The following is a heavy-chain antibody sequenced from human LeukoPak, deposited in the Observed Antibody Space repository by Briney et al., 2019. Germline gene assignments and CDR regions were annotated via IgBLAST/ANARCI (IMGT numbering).Heavy chain of an antibody. V-gene: IGHV4-4*02. CDR3: ARSAGWWSLDY. Sequence: SETLSLTCAVSGDSISTRNWWNWVRQPPGKGLDWIGEISHGGSTKYNPSLKNRVTISKDNSKNEFSLKLNSVTAADTAVYFCARSAGWWSLDYWGQGALVTVST. CDR2: ISHGGST. D-gene: IGHD2-8*02. CDR1: GDSISTRNW. J-gene: IGHJ4*02.